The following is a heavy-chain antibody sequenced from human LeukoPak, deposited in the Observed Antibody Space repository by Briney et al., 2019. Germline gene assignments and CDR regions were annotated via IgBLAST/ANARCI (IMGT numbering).Heavy chain of an antibody. Sequence: GGSLRLSCAASGFTVSSNYMSWVRQAPGKGLEWVSVIYSGGSTYYADSVKGRFTISRDNSKNTLYLQMNSLRAEDTAVYYCAREATDYYGEYYFDYWGQGTLVTVSS. CDR1: GFTVSSNY. CDR3: AREATDYYGEYYFDY. D-gene: IGHD3-10*01. V-gene: IGHV3-66*02. J-gene: IGHJ4*02. CDR2: IYSGGST.